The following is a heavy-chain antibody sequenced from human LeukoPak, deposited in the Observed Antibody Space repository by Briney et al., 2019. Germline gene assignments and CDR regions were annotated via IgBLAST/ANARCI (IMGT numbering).Heavy chain of an antibody. D-gene: IGHD3-10*01. CDR3: ARGRYQGYYYGSGSPRFDP. Sequence: SETLSLTCAVYGGSFSGYYWSWIRQPPGKGLEWNGEINHSGSTNYNPSLKSRVTISVDTSKNQFSLKLSSVTAADTAVYYCARGRYQGYYYGSGSPRFDPWGQGTLVTVSS. V-gene: IGHV4-34*01. J-gene: IGHJ5*02. CDR1: GGSFSGYY. CDR2: INHSGST.